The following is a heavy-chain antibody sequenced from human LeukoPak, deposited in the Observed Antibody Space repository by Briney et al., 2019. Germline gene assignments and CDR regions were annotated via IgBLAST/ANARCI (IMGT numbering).Heavy chain of an antibody. CDR1: GGSISSYY. Sequence: SETLSLTCTVSGGSISSYYWSWIRQPPGKGLEWIGYIYYSGSTNYHPSLKSRVTISVDTSKNQFSLKLSSVTAADTAVYYCARDGSGSSGWYNFDYWGQGTLVTVSS. CDR3: ARDGSGSSGWYNFDY. CDR2: IYYSGST. D-gene: IGHD6-19*01. J-gene: IGHJ4*02. V-gene: IGHV4-59*01.